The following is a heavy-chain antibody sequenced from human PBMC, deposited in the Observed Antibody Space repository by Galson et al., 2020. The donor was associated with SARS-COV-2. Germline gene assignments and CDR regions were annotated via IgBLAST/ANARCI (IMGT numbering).Heavy chain of an antibody. Sequence: GESPKIPCAASGLSFTRDWMSWVRQVPGKGLEWVATMKADGSEIYYVDSVKGRFTISRDNAKNSLYLQMNSLRAEDTAMYYCARGGARVLLWFGEPLRRYFDIWGQGTRVIVSS. CDR3: ARGGARVLLWFGEPLRRYFDI. CDR2: MKADGSEI. CDR1: GLSFTRDW. V-gene: IGHV3-7*01. D-gene: IGHD3-10*01. J-gene: IGHJ3*02.